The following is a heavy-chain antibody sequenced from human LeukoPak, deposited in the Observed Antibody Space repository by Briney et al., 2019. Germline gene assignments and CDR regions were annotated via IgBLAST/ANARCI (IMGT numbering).Heavy chain of an antibody. Sequence: GESLKISCQGSGYSFTSYWIGWVRQLPGKGLEWMGIIYPGDSDTRYSPSLQGQVTISADKSISTAYLQWSSLKASDTAMYYCARHETIWSGYYFDYWGQGTLVTVSS. CDR1: GYSFTSYW. CDR3: ARHETIWSGYYFDY. D-gene: IGHD3-3*01. V-gene: IGHV5-51*01. J-gene: IGHJ4*02. CDR2: IYPGDSDT.